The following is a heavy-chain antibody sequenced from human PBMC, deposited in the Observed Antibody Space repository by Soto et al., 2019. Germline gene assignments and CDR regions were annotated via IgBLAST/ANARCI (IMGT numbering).Heavy chain of an antibody. Sequence: ASVKVSCKASGYTFTSYGISWVRQAPGQGLEWMGWISAYNGNTNYAQKLQGRVTMTTDTSTSTAYMELRSLRSDDTAVYYCAREGAPYYYGSGSYYTTYYYYYGMDVWGQGTTVTV. V-gene: IGHV1-18*04. D-gene: IGHD3-10*01. J-gene: IGHJ6*02. CDR2: ISAYNGNT. CDR1: GYTFTSYG. CDR3: AREGAPYYYGSGSYYTTYYYYYGMDV.